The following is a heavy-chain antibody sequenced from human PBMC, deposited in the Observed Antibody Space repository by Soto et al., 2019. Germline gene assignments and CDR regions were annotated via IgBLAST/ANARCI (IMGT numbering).Heavy chain of an antibody. D-gene: IGHD6-6*01. J-gene: IGHJ6*03. V-gene: IGHV4-59*01. CDR1: GGSISSYY. CDR3: ARLVRDYYYYYMDV. Sequence: QVQLQESGPGLVKPSETLSLTCTVSGGSISSYYWSWIRQPPGKGLEWIGYIYYSGSTNYNPSLKSRVTISVDTSKNQFSLKLSSVTAADTAVYYCARLVRDYYYYYMDVWGKGTTVTVSS. CDR2: IYYSGST.